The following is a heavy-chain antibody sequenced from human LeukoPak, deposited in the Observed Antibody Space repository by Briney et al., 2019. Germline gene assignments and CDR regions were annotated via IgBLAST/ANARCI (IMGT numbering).Heavy chain of an antibody. CDR1: GYTFTSYG. CDR3: AREYCSSTGCYFPDY. V-gene: IGHV1-18*01. J-gene: IGHJ4*02. Sequence: EASVKVSCKASGYTFTSYGISWVRQAPGQGLEWMGWISTYSGNTKYAQKVQGRVTMTTDTSTSTAYMELRSLRSDDTAVYYCAREYCSSTGCYFPDYWGQGTLVTVSS. D-gene: IGHD2-2*01. CDR2: ISTYSGNT.